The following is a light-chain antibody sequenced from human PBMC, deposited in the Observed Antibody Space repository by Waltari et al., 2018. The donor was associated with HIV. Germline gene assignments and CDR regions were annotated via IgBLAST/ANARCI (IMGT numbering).Light chain of an antibody. Sequence: QSVLTQPPSASGTPGQRVTITCSGSSTNIAHDNVSWYQPLTGAAPRLLIYKDTQRPSGVPDRFTGSKSGTSASLAISGLRSEDEADYYCVGWDSRLSGYVFGSGTKVTVL. V-gene: IGLV1-47*01. CDR1: STNIAHDN. J-gene: IGLJ1*01. CDR3: VGWDSRLSGYV. CDR2: KDT.